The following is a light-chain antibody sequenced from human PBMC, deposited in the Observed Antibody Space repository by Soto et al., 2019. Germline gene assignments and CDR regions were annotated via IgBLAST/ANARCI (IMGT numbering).Light chain of an antibody. CDR3: AAWDDSLNGPV. J-gene: IGLJ3*02. CDR2: SNN. Sequence: QSVLTQPPSASGTPGQRVTISCSGSSSNIGNNTVNWYQQVPGTAPKLLIYSNNRRPSGVPDRFSGSKSGTSASLAISGLQSDDEADYYCAAWDDSLNGPVFGGGTQLTVL. V-gene: IGLV1-44*01. CDR1: SSNIGNNT.